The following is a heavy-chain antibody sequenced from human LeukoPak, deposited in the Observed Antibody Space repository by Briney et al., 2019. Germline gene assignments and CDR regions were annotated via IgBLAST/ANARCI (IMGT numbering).Heavy chain of an antibody. Sequence: GASVKVSCKASSYTFTSYGISWVRQAPGQGLEWMGWISAYNGNTNYAQKLQGRVTMTTDTSTSTAYMELRSLRSDDTAVYYCARDVQNYDSSGYYFDYWGQGTLVTVSS. D-gene: IGHD3-22*01. J-gene: IGHJ4*02. V-gene: IGHV1-18*01. CDR3: ARDVQNYDSSGYYFDY. CDR2: ISAYNGNT. CDR1: SYTFTSYG.